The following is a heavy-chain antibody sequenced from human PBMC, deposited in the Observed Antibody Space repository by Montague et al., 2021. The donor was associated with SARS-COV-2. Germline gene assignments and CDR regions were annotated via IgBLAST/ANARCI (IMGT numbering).Heavy chain of an antibody. Sequence: SETLSLTCIVSGGSVSSGSYYWSWIRQPPGKGLEWIGYIYYSGSTNYXXXLKSRVTISVDTSKNQFSLKLSSVTAADTAVYYCARDPWRITIFGVVTRYGMEVWGQGTTVTVSS. CDR3: ARDPWRITIFGVVTRYGMEV. CDR1: GGSVSSGSYY. V-gene: IGHV4-61*01. CDR2: IYYSGST. D-gene: IGHD3-3*01. J-gene: IGHJ6*02.